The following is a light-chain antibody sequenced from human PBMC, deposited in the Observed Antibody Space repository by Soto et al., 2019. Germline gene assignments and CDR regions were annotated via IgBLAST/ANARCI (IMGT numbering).Light chain of an antibody. J-gene: IGKJ4*01. Sequence: QMTQSPSSLSASVGDRVTVTCQASQDISNYLNWYQQKPGKAPKLLIFDASNVETGVPSRFSGSGSGTHVTFTIHSLQAEDIATYYCQQYEGLPLTFGGGTKIEI. CDR2: DAS. V-gene: IGKV1-33*01. CDR1: QDISNY. CDR3: QQYEGLPLT.